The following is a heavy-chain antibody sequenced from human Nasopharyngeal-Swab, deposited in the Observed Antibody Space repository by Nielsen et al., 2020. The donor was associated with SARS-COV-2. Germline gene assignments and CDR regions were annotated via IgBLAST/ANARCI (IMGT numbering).Heavy chain of an antibody. CDR3: ARRGYSYGSFDP. D-gene: IGHD5-18*01. CDR1: GGSISSSSYY. J-gene: IGHJ5*02. V-gene: IGHV4-39*01. Sequence: SETLSLTCTVSGGSISSSSYYWGWIRQPPGKRLEWIGSIYYSGSTYYNPSLKSRVTISVDTSKNQFSLKLSSVTAADTAVYYCARRGYSYGSFDPWGQGTLVTVSS. CDR2: IYYSGST.